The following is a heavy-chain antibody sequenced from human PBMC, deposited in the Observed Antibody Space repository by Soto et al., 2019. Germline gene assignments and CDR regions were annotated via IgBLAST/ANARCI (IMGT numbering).Heavy chain of an antibody. CDR1: GGSISRGGWY. D-gene: IGHD3-22*01. J-gene: IGHJ3*02. CDR3: ARDVSLEKDPDYYYDSSGYGAFDI. CDR2: IYYSGTT. V-gene: IGHV4-31*02. Sequence: SETLSLTCTVSGGSISRGGWYWSWIRQHPGKDLEWIGNIYYSGTTFYNPSLKSRVTISVDTSKNQFSLKLSSVTAADTAVYYCARDVSLEKDPDYYYDSSGYGAFDIWGRGTMVTVS.